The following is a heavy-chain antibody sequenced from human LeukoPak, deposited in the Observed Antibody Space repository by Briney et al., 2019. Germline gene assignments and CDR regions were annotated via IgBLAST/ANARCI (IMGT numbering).Heavy chain of an antibody. CDR1: GFTFSSYE. J-gene: IGHJ4*02. V-gene: IGHV3-23*01. CDR3: AKRGVVIRVFLVGFHKEAYYFDS. CDR2: LSGSGGGT. Sequence: GGSLRLSCAASGFTFSSYEMNWVRQAPGKGLEWVAGLSGSGGGTNYADSVQGRFTISRDNPKNTLYLQTNSLRAEDTAVYFCAKRGVVIRVFLVGFHKEAYYFDSWGQGALVTVSS. D-gene: IGHD3-10*01.